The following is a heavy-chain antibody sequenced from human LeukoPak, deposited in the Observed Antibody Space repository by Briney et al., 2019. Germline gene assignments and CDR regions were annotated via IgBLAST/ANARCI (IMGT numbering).Heavy chain of an antibody. CDR1: GYTFTSYA. CDR3: AAEGQWSLVHYFNS. CDR2: INAGNGNT. D-gene: IGHD2-15*01. J-gene: IGHJ4*02. Sequence: EASVKVSCKASGYTFTSYAMHWVRQAPGQRLEWMGWINAGNGNTKYSQKFQGRVTMTEDPSTDTAYLELSSLRSEDTAVYFCAAEGQWSLVHYFNSWGQGTLVTVSS. V-gene: IGHV1-3*01.